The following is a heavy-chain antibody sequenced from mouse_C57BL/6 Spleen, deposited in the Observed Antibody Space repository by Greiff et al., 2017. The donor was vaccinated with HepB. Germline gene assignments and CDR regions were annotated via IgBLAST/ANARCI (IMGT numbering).Heavy chain of an antibody. Sequence: EVKLVESGGGLVKPGGSLKLSCAASGFTFSSYAMSWVRQTPEKRLEWVATISDGGSYTYYPDNVKGRFTISRDNAKNNLYLQMSHLKSEDTAMYYCARDLYGNYGDAMDYWGQGTSVTVSS. V-gene: IGHV5-4*01. D-gene: IGHD2-1*01. CDR1: GFTFSSYA. CDR3: ARDLYGNYGDAMDY. CDR2: ISDGGSYT. J-gene: IGHJ4*01.